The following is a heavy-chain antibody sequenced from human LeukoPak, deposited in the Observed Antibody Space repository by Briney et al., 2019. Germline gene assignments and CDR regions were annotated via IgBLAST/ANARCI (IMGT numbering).Heavy chain of an antibody. D-gene: IGHD3-9*01. CDR1: GGSISSSSYY. V-gene: IGHV4-61*05. J-gene: IGHJ4*02. CDR2: IYYSGST. Sequence: KPSETLSLTCTVSGGSISSSSYYWGCIRQPPGKGLEWIGYIYYSGSTNYNPSLKSRVTISVDTSKNQFSLKLSSVTAADTAVYYCARVKSELRYLAVDYWDQGTLVTVSS. CDR3: ARVKSELRYLAVDY.